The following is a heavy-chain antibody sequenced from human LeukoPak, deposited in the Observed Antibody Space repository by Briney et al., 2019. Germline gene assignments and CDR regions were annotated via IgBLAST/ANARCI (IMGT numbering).Heavy chain of an antibody. D-gene: IGHD2-2*01. CDR1: GFTFSSYA. J-gene: IGHJ4*02. CDR2: ISYDGSNK. CDR3: ARDGGSKVVPAAIAGFDY. Sequence: GGSLRLSCAASGFTFSSYAMHWVRQAPGKGLEWVAVISYDGSNKYYADSVKGRFTISRDNSKNTLYLQMNSLRAEDTAVYYCARDGGSKVVPAAIAGFDYWGQGTLVTVSS. V-gene: IGHV3-30-3*01.